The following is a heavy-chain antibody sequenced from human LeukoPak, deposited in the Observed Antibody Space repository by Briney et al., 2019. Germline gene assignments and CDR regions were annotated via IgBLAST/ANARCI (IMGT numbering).Heavy chain of an antibody. CDR3: ARLIAVAGTNYFDY. CDR1: GYSFTSDW. CDR2: IYPGDSDT. V-gene: IGHV5-51*01. Sequence: LGESLKISCKGSGYSFTSDWIGWVRQMPGKGLEWMGIIYPGDSDTRYSPSFQGQVTISADKSISTAYLQWSSLKASDTAMYYCARLIAVAGTNYFDYWGQGTLVTVSS. D-gene: IGHD6-19*01. J-gene: IGHJ4*02.